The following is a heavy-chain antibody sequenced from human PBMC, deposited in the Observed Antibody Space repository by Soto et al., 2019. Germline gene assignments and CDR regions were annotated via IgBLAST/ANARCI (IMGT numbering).Heavy chain of an antibody. V-gene: IGHV1-46*01. CDR1: GYPVSTYN. J-gene: IGHJ4*02. CDR3: ILRQMQLRGSFFES. CDR2: INAKSDAT. Sequence: QVQLVQSGAEVKRPGASLKVSCKTSGYPVSTYNIHCVRQAPGQGLEWMGMINAKSDATNYAQKFRGRVAMTMDTSTTTFYMDLTNLRSEETAVFYCILRQMQLRGSFFESWGKGTLVSGSS.